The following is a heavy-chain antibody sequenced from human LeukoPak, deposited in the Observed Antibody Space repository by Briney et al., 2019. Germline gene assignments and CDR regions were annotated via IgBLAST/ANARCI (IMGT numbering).Heavy chain of an antibody. V-gene: IGHV4-59*01. CDR2: IYYSGST. CDR3: ASSVESDAFDI. J-gene: IGHJ3*02. Sequence: SETLSLTCTVSGGSISSYYWSWIRQPPGKGLEWIGYIYYSGSTNYNPSLKSRVTISVDTSKNQFSLKLSSVTAADTAVYYCASSVESDAFDIWGQGTMVTVSS. D-gene: IGHD5-24*01. CDR1: GGSISSYY.